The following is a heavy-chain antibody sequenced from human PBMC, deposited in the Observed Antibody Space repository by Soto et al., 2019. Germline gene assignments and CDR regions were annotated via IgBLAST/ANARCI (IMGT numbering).Heavy chain of an antibody. CDR3: AREVSAVIAAAGTFDY. V-gene: IGHV3-53*01. J-gene: IGHJ4*02. CDR2: IYSGGST. Sequence: GGSLRLSCAASGFTVSSNYMSLVRQAPGKGLEWVSVIYSGGSTYYADSVKGRFTISRDNSKNTLYLQMNSLRAEDTAVYYCAREVSAVIAAAGTFDYWGQGTLVTVSS. D-gene: IGHD6-13*01. CDR1: GFTVSSNY.